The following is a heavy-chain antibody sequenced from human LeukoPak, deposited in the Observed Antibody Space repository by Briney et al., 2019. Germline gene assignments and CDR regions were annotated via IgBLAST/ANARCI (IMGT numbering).Heavy chain of an antibody. CDR3: ARAQHRRGSYSSPDY. CDR1: GYTFTGYY. J-gene: IGHJ4*02. D-gene: IGHD6-6*01. CDR2: INPNSGGT. Sequence: ASVKVSCKASGYTFTGYYMHWVRQAPGQGLEWMGWINPNSGGTNYAQKFQGRVTMTRDTSSSTAYMELGRLRSDDTAVYYWARAQHRRGSYSSPDYWGQGTLVTVSS. V-gene: IGHV1-2*02.